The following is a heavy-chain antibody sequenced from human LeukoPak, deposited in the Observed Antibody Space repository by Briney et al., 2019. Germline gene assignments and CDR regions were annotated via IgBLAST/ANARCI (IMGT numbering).Heavy chain of an antibody. CDR1: GGSFSGYY. Sequence: KPSETLSLTCAVYGGSFSGYYWSWIRQPPGKGLEWIGEINHSGSTNYNPSLKSRVTISVDTSKNQFSLKLSSVTAADTAVYYCARGYVGGSYRHDYWGQGTLVTVSS. CDR2: INHSGST. D-gene: IGHD3-16*02. J-gene: IGHJ4*02. V-gene: IGHV4-34*01. CDR3: ARGYVGGSYRHDY.